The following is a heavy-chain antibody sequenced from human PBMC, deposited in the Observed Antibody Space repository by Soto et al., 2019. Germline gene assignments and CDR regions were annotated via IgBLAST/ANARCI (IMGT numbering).Heavy chain of an antibody. CDR1: GLVFTNAQ. J-gene: IGHJ3*02. CDR2: IWYDGSSK. Sequence: GGSLRLSCAASGLVFTNAQMHWVRQAPGEGLEWVAVIWYDGSSKYYADSVKGRFTISRDNSKNTLYLQMNSLRVEDTAAYYFARSIAAPDVFDIWGQGTMVTGSS. D-gene: IGHD6-13*01. CDR3: ARSIAAPDVFDI. V-gene: IGHV3-33*08.